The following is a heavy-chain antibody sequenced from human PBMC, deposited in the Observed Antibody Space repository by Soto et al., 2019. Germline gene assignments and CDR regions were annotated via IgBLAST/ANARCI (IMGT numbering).Heavy chain of an antibody. J-gene: IGHJ3*02. CDR3: AKDMGSGYSSGRASDAFDI. D-gene: IGHD6-19*01. CDR1: GFTFDDYA. V-gene: IGHV3-9*01. CDR2: ISWNSGSI. Sequence: GGSLRLSCAASGFTFDDYAMHWVRQAPGKGLEWVSGISWNSGSIGYADSVKGRFTISRDNAKNSLYLQMNSLRAEDTALYYCAKDMGSGYSSGRASDAFDIWGQGTMVTVSS.